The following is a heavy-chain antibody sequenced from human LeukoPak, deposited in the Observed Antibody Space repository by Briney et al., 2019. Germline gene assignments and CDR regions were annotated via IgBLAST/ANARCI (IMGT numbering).Heavy chain of an antibody. CDR3: AKDREQWDAFDI. Sequence: PAGGSLRLSCAASGFTFSSYAMNWVRQAPGKGLEWVSAISGSGGSTYYADSVKGRFTISRDNSKNTLYLQMNSLRAEDTAVYYCAKDREQWDAFDIWGQGTMVTVSS. V-gene: IGHV3-23*01. CDR2: ISGSGGST. J-gene: IGHJ3*02. CDR1: GFTFSSYA. D-gene: IGHD6-19*01.